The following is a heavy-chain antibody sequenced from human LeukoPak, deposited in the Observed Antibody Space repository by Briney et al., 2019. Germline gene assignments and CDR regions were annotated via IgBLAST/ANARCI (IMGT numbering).Heavy chain of an antibody. CDR3: ARAWCSSTSCYQDDWFDP. CDR1: GGSISSYY. V-gene: IGHV4-4*07. CDR2: IYTSGST. D-gene: IGHD2-2*01. Sequence: PSKTLSLTCTVSGGSISSYYWSWIRQPAGKGLEWIGRIYTSGSTNYNPSLKSRVTMSVDTSKNQFSLKLSSVTAADTAVYYCARAWCSSTSCYQDDWFDPWGQGTLVTVSS. J-gene: IGHJ5*02.